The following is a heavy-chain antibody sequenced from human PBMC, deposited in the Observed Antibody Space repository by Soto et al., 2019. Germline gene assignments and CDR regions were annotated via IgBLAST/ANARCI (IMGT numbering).Heavy chain of an antibody. V-gene: IGHV3-48*03. J-gene: IGHJ4*02. CDR2: ISSSGSTI. CDR1: GFTFSSYE. CDR3: ARSGSYYSFDY. Sequence: GGSLRLSCAASGFTFSSYEMNWVRQAPGKGLEWVSYISSSGSTIYYADSVKGRFTISRDNAKNSLYLQMNSLRAEDTAVYYCARSGSYYSFDYWGQGTLVTVSS. D-gene: IGHD1-26*01.